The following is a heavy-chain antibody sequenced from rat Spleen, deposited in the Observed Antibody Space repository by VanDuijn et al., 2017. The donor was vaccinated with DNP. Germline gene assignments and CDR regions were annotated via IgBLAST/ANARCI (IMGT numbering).Heavy chain of an antibody. CDR3: ASTQYSGDVNWFAY. V-gene: IGHV3-3*01. D-gene: IGHD1-1*01. Sequence: EVQLQESGPGLVKPSQSLSLTCSVTGHSITNSYRWNWIRKFPGNKLEWMGYINSTANTNYNPSLKSRISITGDTSKNQFFLQVNSVTAEDTATYYCASTQYSGDVNWFAYWGQGTLVTVSS. J-gene: IGHJ3*01. CDR1: GHSITNSYR. CDR2: INSTANT.